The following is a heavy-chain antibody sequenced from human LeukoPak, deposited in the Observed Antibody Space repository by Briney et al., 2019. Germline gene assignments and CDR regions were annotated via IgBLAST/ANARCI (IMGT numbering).Heavy chain of an antibody. J-gene: IGHJ4*02. CDR3: ARTVGSYFDY. D-gene: IGHD1-26*01. CDR2: IIPNGGST. CDR1: GYTFTNHY. Sequence: GASVKVSCTASGYTFTNHYIHWMRRAPGQGLEWMGIIIPNGGSTSYAQNFQGRVTVTRDTSTSTVYMELSSLRSEDTAVYYCARTVGSYFDYWGQGTLVTVSS. V-gene: IGHV1-46*01.